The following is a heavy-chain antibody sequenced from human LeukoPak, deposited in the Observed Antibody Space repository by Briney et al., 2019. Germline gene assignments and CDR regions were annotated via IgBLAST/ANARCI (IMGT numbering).Heavy chain of an antibody. CDR1: GGSISSSSYY. V-gene: IGHV4-39*07. J-gene: IGHJ4*02. CDR2: IYYSGST. CDR3: ARRPTRGLDYFDY. Sequence: SETLSLTWTVSGGSISSSSYYWGWIRQPPGKGLEWIGSIYYSGSTYYNPSLKSRVTISVDTSKNQFSLKLSSVTAADTAVYYCARRPTRGLDYFDYWGQGTLVTVSS. D-gene: IGHD6-19*01.